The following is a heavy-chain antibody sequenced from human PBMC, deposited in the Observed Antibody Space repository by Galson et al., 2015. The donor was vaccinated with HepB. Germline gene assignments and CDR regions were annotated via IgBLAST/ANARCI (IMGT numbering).Heavy chain of an antibody. J-gene: IGHJ5*02. V-gene: IGHV1-8*01. Sequence: SVKVSCKASGYTFTSYDINWVRQATGQGLEWMGWMNPNSGNTGYAQKFQGRVTMTRNTSISTAYMELSSLRSEDTAVYYCARGSRTWIQLWFDPWGQGTLVTVSS. CDR2: MNPNSGNT. D-gene: IGHD5-18*01. CDR3: ARGSRTWIQLWFDP. CDR1: GYTFTSYD.